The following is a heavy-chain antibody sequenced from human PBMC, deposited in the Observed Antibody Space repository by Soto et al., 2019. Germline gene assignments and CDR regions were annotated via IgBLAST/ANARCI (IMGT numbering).Heavy chain of an antibody. CDR2: IFYSGST. CDR3: ARRDGSGWYYFDY. CDR1: GVSISSSDYY. J-gene: IGHJ4*02. D-gene: IGHD6-19*01. Sequence: QLQLQESGPGLVKPSETLSLTCTVSGVSISSSDYYWGWIRQPPGKGLEWIGSIFYSGSTYHNPSLKSRVTISVDTSKNQFSLRLSSVTAADTAVYYCARRDGSGWYYFDYWGQGTLVTVSS. V-gene: IGHV4-39*01.